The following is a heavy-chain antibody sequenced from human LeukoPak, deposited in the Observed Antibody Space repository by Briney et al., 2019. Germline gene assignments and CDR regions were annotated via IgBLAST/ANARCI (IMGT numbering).Heavy chain of an antibody. CDR3: ARELVYSSSWYYFDY. CDR1: GFTLRSYA. Sequence: GGSLRLSCAASGFTLRSYAMSWVRQAPGKGLEWVSSISSSSSYIYYADSVKGRFTISRDNAKNSLYLQMNSLRAEDTAVYYCARELVYSSSWYYFDYWGQGTLVTVSS. J-gene: IGHJ4*02. D-gene: IGHD6-13*01. CDR2: ISSSSSYI. V-gene: IGHV3-21*01.